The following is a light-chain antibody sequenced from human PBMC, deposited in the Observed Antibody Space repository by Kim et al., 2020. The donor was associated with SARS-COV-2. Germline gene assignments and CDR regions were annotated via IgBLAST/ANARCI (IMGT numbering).Light chain of an antibody. Sequence: VALGQTVRIPCQGDSLRSYYASWYQQKPGQAPVLVIYGKNNRPSGIPDRFSGSSSGNTASLTITGAQAEDEADYYCNSRDSSGNVVFGGGTQLTVL. V-gene: IGLV3-19*01. J-gene: IGLJ2*01. CDR2: GKN. CDR3: NSRDSSGNVV. CDR1: SLRSYY.